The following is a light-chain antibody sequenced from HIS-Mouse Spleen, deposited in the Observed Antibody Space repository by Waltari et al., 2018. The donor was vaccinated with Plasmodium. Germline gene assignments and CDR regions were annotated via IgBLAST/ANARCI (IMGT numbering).Light chain of an antibody. CDR3: NSRDSSGNHLV. Sequence: SSELTQDPAVSVALGQTVRITCQGDSLRSYYASWYQQKPGQAPVLVLDGKNNRPSGIPDRFSGSSSGNTASLTITGAQAEDEADYYCNSRDSSGNHLVFGGGTKLTVL. V-gene: IGLV3-19*01. CDR1: SLRSYY. J-gene: IGLJ2*01. CDR2: GKN.